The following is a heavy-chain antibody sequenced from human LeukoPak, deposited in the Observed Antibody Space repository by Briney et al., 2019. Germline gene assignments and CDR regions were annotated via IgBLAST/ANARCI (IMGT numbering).Heavy chain of an antibody. J-gene: IGHJ4*02. CDR1: GYTFTSYA. CDR3: ARVDGSGPNAPHDF. V-gene: IGHV1-3*01. CDR2: INAGNGNT. Sequence: GASVSVSCKASGYTFTSYAMHWVRQAPGQRLEWMGWINAGNGNTKYSQKFQGRVTITRDTSASTAYMELSSLRSEDTAVYYCARVDGSGPNAPHDFWGQGSLVTVSS. D-gene: IGHD3-10*01.